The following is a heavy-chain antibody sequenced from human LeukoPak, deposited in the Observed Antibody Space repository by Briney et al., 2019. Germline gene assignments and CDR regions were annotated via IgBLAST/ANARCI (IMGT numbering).Heavy chain of an antibody. CDR2: ISFIGNYI. Sequence: GGSLRLSCAASGFTFSTYNMNWVRQAPGKGLEWVSSISFIGNYIYYADSVRGRFTISRDSANNSLYLQMNNLRAEDTAVYYCAREPPTRIFDHWGQGTLVTVSS. CDR1: GFTFSTYN. V-gene: IGHV3-21*01. CDR3: AREPPTRIFDH. J-gene: IGHJ4*02.